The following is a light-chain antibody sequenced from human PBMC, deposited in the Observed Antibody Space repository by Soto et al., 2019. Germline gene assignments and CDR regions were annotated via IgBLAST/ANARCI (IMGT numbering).Light chain of an antibody. CDR3: SSYTTSTTLVV. Sequence: QSVLTQPASVSGSPGQSLTISCTGTSSDVGFYNYVSWYQHHPVKAPKLMIYEVSNRPSGVSNRFSGSKSGNTASLTISGLQAEDEADYYCSSYTTSTTLVVFGGGTKLTVL. V-gene: IGLV2-14*01. CDR2: EVS. J-gene: IGLJ2*01. CDR1: SSDVGFYNY.